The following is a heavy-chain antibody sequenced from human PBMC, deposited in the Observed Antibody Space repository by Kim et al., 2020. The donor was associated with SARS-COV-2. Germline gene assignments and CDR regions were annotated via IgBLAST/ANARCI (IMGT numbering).Heavy chain of an antibody. J-gene: IGHJ4*02. CDR3: ARDGPIFGVVSDY. Sequence: CAQEFQGRVTMTRDTSPSTVYMELSSLRSEDTAVYYCARDGPIFGVVSDYWGQGTLVTVSS. D-gene: IGHD3-3*01. V-gene: IGHV1-46*01.